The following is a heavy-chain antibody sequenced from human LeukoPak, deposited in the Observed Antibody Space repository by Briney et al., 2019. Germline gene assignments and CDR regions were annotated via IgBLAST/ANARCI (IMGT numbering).Heavy chain of an antibody. CDR2: IYYSGST. CDR1: GDSVSGPNYY. D-gene: IGHD3-3*01. V-gene: IGHV4-31*03. CDR3: ARVLSAHGGMDV. Sequence: SETLSLTCTVSGDSVSGPNYYWNWIRQHPGKGLEWIGYIYYSGSTYYNPSLKSRVTISVDTSKNQFSLKLSSVTAADTAVYYCARVLSAHGGMDVWGQGTTVTVSS. J-gene: IGHJ6*02.